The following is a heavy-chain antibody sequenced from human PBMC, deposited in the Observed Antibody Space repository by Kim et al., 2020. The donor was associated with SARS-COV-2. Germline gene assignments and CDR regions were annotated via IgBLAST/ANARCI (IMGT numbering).Heavy chain of an antibody. CDR3: AKDLAIRSTIAAAAPTFDY. V-gene: IGHV3-33*06. D-gene: IGHD6-13*01. Sequence: GRFTISRDNSKNTLYLQMNSLRAEDTAVYYCAKDLAIRSTIAAAAPTFDYWGQGTLVTVSS. J-gene: IGHJ4*02.